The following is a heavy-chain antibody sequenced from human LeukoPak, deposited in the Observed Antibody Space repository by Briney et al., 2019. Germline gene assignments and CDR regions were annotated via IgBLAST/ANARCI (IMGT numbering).Heavy chain of an antibody. CDR1: GGSISSSDFN. CDR2: ISYSGST. V-gene: IGHV4-39*01. CDR3: IKAAHFDY. Sequence: SETLSLTCTVSGGSISSSDFNWGWIRQPPGKGLEWIGVISYSGSTYYNPSLKSRVTISVDTSKSHFSLKLSSVTAADTAIDKGIKAAHFDYWGQGTLVTVSS. D-gene: IGHD6-25*01. J-gene: IGHJ4*02.